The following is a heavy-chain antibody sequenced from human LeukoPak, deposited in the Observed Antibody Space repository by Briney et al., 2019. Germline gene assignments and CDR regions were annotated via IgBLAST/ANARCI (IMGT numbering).Heavy chain of an antibody. CDR3: ARGAKYYYDSSGLDY. Sequence: SETLSLTCTVSGGSISGYYWGWIRQPPGKGLEWIGSIYYSGSTYYNPSLKSRVTISVDTSKNQFSLKLSSVTAADTAVYYCARGAKYYYDSSGLDYWGQGTLVTVSS. D-gene: IGHD3-22*01. V-gene: IGHV4-39*07. CDR2: IYYSGST. CDR1: GGSISGYY. J-gene: IGHJ4*02.